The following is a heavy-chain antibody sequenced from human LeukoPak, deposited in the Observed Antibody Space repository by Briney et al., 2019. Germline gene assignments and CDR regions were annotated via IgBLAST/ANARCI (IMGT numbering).Heavy chain of an antibody. CDR3: ATDTSYSWYDTFGEY. Sequence: VASVNVSCKASVYTFTSYGISWVRQAPGQGLEWMGWISASNGNTDYAQKLQGRVNMTTDTSTTTAYMELRSLRSDDTAVYYCATDTSYSWYDTFGEYWGQGTLVTVSS. CDR2: ISASNGNT. J-gene: IGHJ4*02. D-gene: IGHD6-13*01. CDR1: VYTFTSYG. V-gene: IGHV1-18*01.